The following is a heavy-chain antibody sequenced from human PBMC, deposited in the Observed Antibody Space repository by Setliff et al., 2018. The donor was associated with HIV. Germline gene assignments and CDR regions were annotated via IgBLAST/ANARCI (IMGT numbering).Heavy chain of an antibody. J-gene: IGHJ4*02. CDR1: GYSFTAYD. V-gene: IGHV1-8*01. D-gene: IGHD3-16*01. CDR3: ARPSHVYDDDGPLGY. Sequence: GASVKVSCNTSGYSFTAYDINWVRQATGRGLEWMAWMNPSTGEIGYAQKFQGRLTMTRDSSITTAFMELRGLRSEDTAIYYCARPSHVYDDDGPLGYWGQGTLVTVSS. CDR2: MNPSTGEI.